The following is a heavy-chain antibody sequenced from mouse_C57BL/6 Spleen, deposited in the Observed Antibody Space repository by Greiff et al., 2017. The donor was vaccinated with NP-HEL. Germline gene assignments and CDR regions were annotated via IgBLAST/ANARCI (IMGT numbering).Heavy chain of an antibody. J-gene: IGHJ4*01. V-gene: IGHV1-18*01. CDR3: AREGDGYDGYAMDY. CDR1: GYTFTDYN. D-gene: IGHD2-2*01. Sequence: VQLQQSGPELVKPGASVKIPCKASGYTFTDYNMDWVKQSHGKSLEWIGDINPNNGGTIYNQKFKGKATLTVDKSSSTAYMELRSLTSEDTAVYYCAREGDGYDGYAMDYWGQGTSVTVSS. CDR2: INPNNGGT.